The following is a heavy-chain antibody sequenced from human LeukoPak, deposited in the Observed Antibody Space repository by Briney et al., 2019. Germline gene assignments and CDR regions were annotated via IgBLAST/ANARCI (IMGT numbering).Heavy chain of an antibody. CDR1: GGSISSSSYY. V-gene: IGHV4-39*07. D-gene: IGHD3-10*01. CDR2: IYYSGST. Sequence: PSETLSLTCTVSGGSISSSSYYWGWIRQPPGKGLEWIGSIYYSGSTYYNPSLKSRVTISVDTSKNQFSLKLSSVTAADTAVYYCARGGWFGESPFDYWGQGTLVTVSS. J-gene: IGHJ4*02. CDR3: ARGGWFGESPFDY.